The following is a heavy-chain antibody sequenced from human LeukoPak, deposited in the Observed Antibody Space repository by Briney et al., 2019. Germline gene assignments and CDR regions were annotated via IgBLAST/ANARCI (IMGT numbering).Heavy chain of an antibody. CDR2: ISGSGGST. CDR1: GFTFSSYA. D-gene: IGHD6-19*01. CDR3: AKDTVSGYSSGWYSATDY. J-gene: IGHJ4*02. V-gene: IGHV3-23*01. Sequence: GGSLRLSCAASGFTFSSYAMGWVRQAPGKGLEWVSAISGSGGSTYYADSVKGRFTISRDNSKNTLYLQMNSLRAEDTAVYYCAKDTVSGYSSGWYSATDYWGQGTLVTVSS.